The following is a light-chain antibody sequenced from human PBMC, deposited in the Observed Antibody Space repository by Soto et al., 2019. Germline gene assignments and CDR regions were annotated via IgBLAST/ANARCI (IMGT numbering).Light chain of an antibody. Sequence: EIVLTQSPGTLSLSPGERATLSCRASQSVSNNYLAWYQQKPGQAPRLLIYGASNRATGIPDRFSGSGSGTDFTLTISRLEPEECAVYYCQQYGSSGTFGQGTKVDI. J-gene: IGKJ1*01. CDR3: QQYGSSGT. CDR2: GAS. V-gene: IGKV3-20*01. CDR1: QSVSNNY.